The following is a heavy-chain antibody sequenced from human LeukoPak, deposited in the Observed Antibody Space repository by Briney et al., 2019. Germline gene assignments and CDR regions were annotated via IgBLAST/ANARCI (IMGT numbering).Heavy chain of an antibody. Sequence: GGSLRLSCAASGFTFSSYAMSGVRQAPGKGLEWGSAISGSGGSTYYADSVKGRFTVSRDNSKNTLYLKMNSLRAEDTAVYYCAKDLAVAGPRAFDIWGQGTMVTVSS. CDR1: GFTFSSYA. D-gene: IGHD6-19*01. CDR2: ISGSGGST. V-gene: IGHV3-23*01. J-gene: IGHJ3*02. CDR3: AKDLAVAGPRAFDI.